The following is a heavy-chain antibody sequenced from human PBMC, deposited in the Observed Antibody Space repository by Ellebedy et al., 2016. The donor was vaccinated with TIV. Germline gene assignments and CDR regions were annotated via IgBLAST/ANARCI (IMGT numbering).Heavy chain of an antibody. V-gene: IGHV3-33*01. CDR3: ARRIAARPDYYYAMDV. J-gene: IGHJ6*02. Sequence: GESLKISCAASGFTFRSYGMHWVRQAPGKGLEWVAVIWSDGSNKYYGDSVKGRFTISRDNSKNTLSLQMNSLRAEDTAVYYCARRIAARPDYYYAMDVWGQGTTVTVAS. D-gene: IGHD6-6*01. CDR1: GFTFRSYG. CDR2: IWSDGSNK.